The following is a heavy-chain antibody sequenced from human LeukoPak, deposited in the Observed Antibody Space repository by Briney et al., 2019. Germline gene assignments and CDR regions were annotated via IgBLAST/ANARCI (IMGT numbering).Heavy chain of an antibody. J-gene: IGHJ4*02. V-gene: IGHV4-39*01. CDR2: IYYSGST. Sequence: KSSETLSLTCTVSGGSISSSSYYWGWIRQPPGKGLEWIGSIYYSGSTYYNPSLKSRVTISVDTSKNQFSLKLSSVTAADTAVYYCARLLSGYESDYWGQGTLVTVSS. CDR1: GGSISSSSYY. CDR3: ARLLSGYESDY. D-gene: IGHD3-22*01.